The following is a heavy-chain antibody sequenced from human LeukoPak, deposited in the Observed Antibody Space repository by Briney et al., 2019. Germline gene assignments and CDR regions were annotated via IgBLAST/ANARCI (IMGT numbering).Heavy chain of an antibody. CDR3: ARVSDISVAAYFDY. CDR1: GFTFDDYG. D-gene: IGHD6-19*01. J-gene: IGHJ4*02. V-gene: IGHV3-20*04. Sequence: GGSLRLSCAASGFTFDDYGMSWVRQAPGKGLEWVSGINWNGGSTGYADSVRGRFTISRDNAKNSLYLQMNSLRAEDTALYYCARVSDISVAAYFDYWGQGTRVTVSS. CDR2: INWNGGST.